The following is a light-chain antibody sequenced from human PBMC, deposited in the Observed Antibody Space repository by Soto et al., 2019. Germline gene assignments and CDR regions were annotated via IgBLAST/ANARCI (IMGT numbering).Light chain of an antibody. V-gene: IGKV1-8*01. CDR2: AAS. Sequence: AMRMTQSPSALSASTGDRVTITCRASQGISSYLAWYQQKPGKAPKLLIYAASTLQSGVPSRFSGSGSGTDFTLTISCLQSEDFATYYCQQYYSYPRTFGQRTKADIK. CDR3: QQYYSYPRT. CDR1: QGISSY. J-gene: IGKJ1*01.